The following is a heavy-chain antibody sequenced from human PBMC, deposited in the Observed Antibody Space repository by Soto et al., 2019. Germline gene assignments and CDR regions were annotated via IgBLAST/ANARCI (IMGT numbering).Heavy chain of an antibody. J-gene: IGHJ4*02. CDR1: GFTFSSYA. Sequence: GGSLRLSCAASGFTFSSYAMSWVRQSPGQGLEWVSAISGSGGSTYYADSVKGRFTISRDNSKNTLYRQMNSLRAEDTAVYYCAKYGHDSSAVLGYWGQGTLVTVSS. CDR2: ISGSGGST. CDR3: AKYGHDSSAVLGY. D-gene: IGHD3-22*01. V-gene: IGHV3-23*01.